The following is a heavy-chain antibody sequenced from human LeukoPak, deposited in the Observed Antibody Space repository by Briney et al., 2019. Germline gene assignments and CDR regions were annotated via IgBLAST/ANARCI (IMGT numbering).Heavy chain of an antibody. D-gene: IGHD5-24*01. CDR3: ARGERWLQYFDY. V-gene: IGHV4-61*02. CDR1: GGSISSGSYY. J-gene: IGHJ4*02. Sequence: PSETLSLTCTVSGGSISSGSYYWSWIRQPAGKGLEWIGRIYTSGSTNYNPSLKSRVTISVDTSKNQFSLKLSSVTAADTAVYYCARGERWLQYFDYWGQGTLVTVSS. CDR2: IYTSGST.